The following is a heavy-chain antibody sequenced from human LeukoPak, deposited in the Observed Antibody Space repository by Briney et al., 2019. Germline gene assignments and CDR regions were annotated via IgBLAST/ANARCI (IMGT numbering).Heavy chain of an antibody. Sequence: PGGSLRLSCAASGFTVSSNYMSWVRQAPGKGLEWVSVIYSGGSTYYADSVKGRFTISRDNSKNTLYLQMNSLRAEDTAVYYCARASRKSGYSSSCFDYWGQGTLVTVSS. CDR2: IYSGGST. CDR1: GFTVSSNY. V-gene: IGHV3-53*01. CDR3: ARASRKSGYSSSCFDY. D-gene: IGHD6-13*01. J-gene: IGHJ4*02.